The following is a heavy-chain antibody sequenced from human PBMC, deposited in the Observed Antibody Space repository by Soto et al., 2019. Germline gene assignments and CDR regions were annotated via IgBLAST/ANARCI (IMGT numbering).Heavy chain of an antibody. CDR2: ISSSSSTI. D-gene: IGHD3-9*01. CDR3: ARFQRKPYYDILTGYSERGAFDI. V-gene: IGHV3-48*01. Sequence: EVQLVESGGGLVQPGGSLRLSCAASGFTFSSYSMNWVRQAPGKGLEWVSYISSSSSTIYYADSVKGRFTISRDNAKNSRYLQMNCLRAEDTAVYYCARFQRKPYYDILTGYSERGAFDIWGQGTMVTVSS. CDR1: GFTFSSYS. J-gene: IGHJ3*02.